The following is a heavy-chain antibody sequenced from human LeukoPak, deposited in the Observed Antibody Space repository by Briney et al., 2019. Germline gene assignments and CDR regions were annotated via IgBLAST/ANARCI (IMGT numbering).Heavy chain of an antibody. Sequence: PGGSLRLSCAASGFTFSSYGMHWVRQAPGKGLEWVAVIWYDGSNKYYADSVKGRFTISRDNSKNTLYLQMNSLRAEDTAVYYCALLDRSGWYRIDNWGQGTLVTVSS. V-gene: IGHV3-33*01. J-gene: IGHJ4*02. CDR1: GFTFSSYG. D-gene: IGHD6-19*01. CDR3: ALLDRSGWYRIDN. CDR2: IWYDGSNK.